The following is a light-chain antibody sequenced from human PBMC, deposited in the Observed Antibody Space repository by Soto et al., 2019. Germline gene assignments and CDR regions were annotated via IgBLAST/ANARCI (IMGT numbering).Light chain of an antibody. CDR2: LGS. CDR1: QSLLHSNGYNY. J-gene: IGKJ1*01. Sequence: DIVMTQSPLSLPVTPGEPASISCRSSQSLLHSNGYNYLDWYLQKPGQSPQLLIYLGSNRASGVPDRCSSRGSGTYFTLKISRVEAEDVGVYYSMQALQTPWTFGQGTKVEIK. V-gene: IGKV2-28*01. CDR3: MQALQTPWT.